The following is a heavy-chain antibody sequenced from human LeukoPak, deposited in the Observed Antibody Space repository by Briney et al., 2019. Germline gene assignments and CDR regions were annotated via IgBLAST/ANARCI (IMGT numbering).Heavy chain of an antibody. CDR2: ISRGSEKI. Sequence: GGSLRLSCVDSGFTLSSYEMIWVRQVPGKGLEWLSYISRGSEKIHYADSVQGRFTVSRDNAQNSLYLQMNSLRAEDTAVYYCARSLSPRRGYSYGYDYWGQGTLVTVSS. CDR3: ARSLSPRRGYSYGYDY. D-gene: IGHD5-18*01. J-gene: IGHJ4*02. CDR1: GFTLSSYE. V-gene: IGHV3-48*04.